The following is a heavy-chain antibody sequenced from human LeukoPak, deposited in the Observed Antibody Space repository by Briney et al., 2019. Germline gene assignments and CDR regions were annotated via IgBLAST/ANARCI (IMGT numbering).Heavy chain of an antibody. J-gene: IGHJ3*02. D-gene: IGHD5-18*01. CDR3: ASEYSYGLGAFDI. V-gene: IGHV1-46*01. Sequence: ASVKVSCKASGYTCTSYYMHWVRQAPGQGLEWMGIINPSGGSTSYAQKFQGRVTMTRDTSTSTVYIELSSLRSEDTAVYYCASEYSYGLGAFDIWGQGTMVTVSS. CDR1: GYTCTSYY. CDR2: INPSGGST.